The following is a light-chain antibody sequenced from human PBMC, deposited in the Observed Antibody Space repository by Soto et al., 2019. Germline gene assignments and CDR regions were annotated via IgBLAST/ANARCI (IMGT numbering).Light chain of an antibody. Sequence: DIQMTQSPDSLSASVGDRVTITCRASQSIVSYLNWYQQKPGKAPNLLVYAESSLQSGVPSRFSGSGSGTDFTLTISTLQPEDFATYYCQETFSRPYSIGQGTKLEI. CDR2: AES. J-gene: IGKJ2*01. CDR3: QETFSRPYS. CDR1: QSIVSY. V-gene: IGKV1-39*01.